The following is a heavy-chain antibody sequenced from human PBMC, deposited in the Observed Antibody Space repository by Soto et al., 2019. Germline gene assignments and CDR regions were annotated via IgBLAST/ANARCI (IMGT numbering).Heavy chain of an antibody. CDR3: ARGPSRIAVAGTAYYYYGMDV. Sequence: SETLSLTCAVYGGSFSGYYWSWIRQPPGKGLEWIGEINHSGSTNYNPSLKSRVTISVDTSKNQFSLKLSSVTAADTAVYYCARGPSRIAVAGTAYYYYGMDVWGQGNPGHRLL. D-gene: IGHD6-19*01. V-gene: IGHV4-34*01. J-gene: IGHJ6*02. CDR1: GGSFSGYY. CDR2: INHSGST.